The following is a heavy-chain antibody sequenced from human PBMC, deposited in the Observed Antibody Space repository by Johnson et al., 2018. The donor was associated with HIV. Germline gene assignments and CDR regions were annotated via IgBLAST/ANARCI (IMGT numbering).Heavy chain of an antibody. Sequence: QVQLVESGGGVVQPGRSLRLSCAASGFTLSSHGIHWVRQAPGKGLEWVAVISYDGSNKYYADSVKGRFTISRDNSKNTLYLQMNSLRAEDTAVYYCTKGRIFGVVMEAFDIWGQGTMVTVSS. V-gene: IGHV3-33*05. CDR2: ISYDGSNK. CDR3: TKGRIFGVVMEAFDI. J-gene: IGHJ3*02. CDR1: GFTLSSHG. D-gene: IGHD3-3*01.